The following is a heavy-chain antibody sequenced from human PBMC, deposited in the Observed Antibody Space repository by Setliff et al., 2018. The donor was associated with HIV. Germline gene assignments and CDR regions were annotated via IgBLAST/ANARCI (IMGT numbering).Heavy chain of an antibody. Sequence: GGSLRLSCEGSGFTFSSYEMNWVRQAPGKGLEWVSYISSSGSTIYYADSVKGRFTISRDNAKNSLYLHMNSLRAEDTAVYYCAKDRSGSYSFARDWGQGTLVTVSS. CDR3: AKDRSGSYSFARD. D-gene: IGHD1-26*01. CDR2: ISSSGSTI. V-gene: IGHV3-48*03. J-gene: IGHJ4*02. CDR1: GFTFSSYE.